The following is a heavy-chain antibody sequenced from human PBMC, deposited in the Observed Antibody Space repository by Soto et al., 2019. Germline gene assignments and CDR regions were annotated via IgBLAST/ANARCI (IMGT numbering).Heavy chain of an antibody. CDR1: GFSLSTSGVG. CDR3: AHSAGRLVADY. CDR2: IYWDDDK. V-gene: IGHV2-5*02. J-gene: IGHJ4*02. Sequence: QITLKESGPTLVKPTQTLTLTCTFSGFSLSTSGVGVGWIRQPPGKALEWLAVIYWDDDKSYSPSLKSRLTITKDTSKNQVVLTMTNMDPVDTATYHCAHSAGRLVADYWGQGTLVTVSS. D-gene: IGHD5-12*01.